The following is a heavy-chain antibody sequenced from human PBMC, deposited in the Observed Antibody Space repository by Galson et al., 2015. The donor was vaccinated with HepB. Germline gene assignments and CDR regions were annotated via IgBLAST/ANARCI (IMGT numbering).Heavy chain of an antibody. D-gene: IGHD3-3*01. CDR1: GGTFSSYS. J-gene: IGHJ6*02. CDR2: FIPIFSTA. Sequence: SVKVSCKASGGTFSSYSISWVRQAPGQGLEWMGRFIPIFSTANYAQKFQGRLTISADKSTSTAYMELNSLRSEDTAVYYCARKIREWDYGLDVWGQGTTVIVSS. V-gene: IGHV1-69*08. CDR3: ARKIREWDYGLDV.